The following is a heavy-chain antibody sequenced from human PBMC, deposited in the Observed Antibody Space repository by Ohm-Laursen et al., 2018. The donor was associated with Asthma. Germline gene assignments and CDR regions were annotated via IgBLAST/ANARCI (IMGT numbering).Heavy chain of an antibody. Sequence: SLRLSCAASGVAFTDSCMSWVRQLPGGSLEWVAKIKPLGYEKYYMDSVRGRFTVSRDNAKNSLYLEMNSPRVEDTAVYYCVTDAWWSYVHWGLGTLVTVSS. CDR3: VTDAWWSYVH. CDR2: IKPLGYEK. J-gene: IGHJ4*02. V-gene: IGHV3-7*01. CDR1: GVAFTDSC. D-gene: IGHD1-26*01.